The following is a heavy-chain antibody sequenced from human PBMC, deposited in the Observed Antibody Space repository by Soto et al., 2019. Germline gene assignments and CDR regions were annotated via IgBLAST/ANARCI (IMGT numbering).Heavy chain of an antibody. D-gene: IGHD2-2*02. CDR3: ASFGLYAYGMDV. Sequence: GESLKISCKGSGYSFTSYWIGWVRPMPGKGLEWMGRIDPSDSYTNYSPSFQGHVTISADKSISTAYLQWSSLKASDTAMYYCASFGLYAYGMDVWGQGTTVTVSS. J-gene: IGHJ6*02. V-gene: IGHV5-10-1*01. CDR2: IDPSDSYT. CDR1: GYSFTSYW.